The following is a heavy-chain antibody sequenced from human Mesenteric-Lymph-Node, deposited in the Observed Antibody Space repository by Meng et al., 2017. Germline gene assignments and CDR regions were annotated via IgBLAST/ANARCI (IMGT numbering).Heavy chain of an antibody. V-gene: IGHV3-53*01. CDR1: GFTVSSNY. Sequence: GESLKISCAASGFTVSSNYMSWVRQAPGKGLEWVSVIYSGGSTDYADSVKGRFTISRDNSKNTLYLQMNSLKTEDTAVYYCTSGYNPNYWGQGTLVTVSS. CDR3: TSGYNPNY. D-gene: IGHD5-24*01. CDR2: IYSGGST. J-gene: IGHJ4*02.